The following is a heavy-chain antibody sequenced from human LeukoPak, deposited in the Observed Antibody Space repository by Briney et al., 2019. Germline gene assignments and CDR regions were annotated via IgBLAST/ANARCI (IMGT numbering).Heavy chain of an antibody. J-gene: IGHJ4*02. D-gene: IGHD4-17*01. Sequence: GGSLRLSCAASGFTFSSYAMSWVRQAPGTGLEWVSTITSSGGSTYYADSVKGRFTISRDNSKNTLFLQMNSLRAEDTAVYYCAKEPDHGDYFDYWGQGTLVTVSS. CDR1: GFTFSSYA. CDR3: AKEPDHGDYFDY. CDR2: ITSSGGST. V-gene: IGHV3-23*01.